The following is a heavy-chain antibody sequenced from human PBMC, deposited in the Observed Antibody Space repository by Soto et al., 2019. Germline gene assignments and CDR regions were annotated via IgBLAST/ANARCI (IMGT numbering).Heavy chain of an antibody. J-gene: IGHJ3*02. D-gene: IGHD3-22*01. V-gene: IGHV3-33*01. CDR1: GFTFSSYG. CDR2: IWYDGSNK. Sequence: QVQLVESGGGVVQPGRSLRLSCAASGFTFSSYGMHWVRQVPGKGLEWVAVIWYDGSNKYYADSVKGRFTISRDNSKNTLYLQMNSLRAEDTAVYYCAREKGSGYLDIWGQGTMVTVSS. CDR3: AREKGSGYLDI.